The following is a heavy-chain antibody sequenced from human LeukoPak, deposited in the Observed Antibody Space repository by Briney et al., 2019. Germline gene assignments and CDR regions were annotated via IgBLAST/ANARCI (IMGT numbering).Heavy chain of an antibody. CDR1: GGSISGYY. V-gene: IGHV4-59*01. D-gene: IGHD3/OR15-3a*01. Sequence: PSETLSLTCTFFGGSISGYYWTWIRQPPGKGLEWIGQIHYSGKADYNPSLSSRVTISVDTSKNQMSLKLNSLTAADTAMYCCARFGLYYDMDVWGQGTTVTVS. CDR3: ARFGLYYDMDV. J-gene: IGHJ6*02. CDR2: IHYSGKA.